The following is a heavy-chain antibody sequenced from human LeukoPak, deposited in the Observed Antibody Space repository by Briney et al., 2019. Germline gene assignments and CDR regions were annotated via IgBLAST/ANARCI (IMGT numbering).Heavy chain of an antibody. D-gene: IGHD2-21*01. CDR3: ARAYYYFDY. J-gene: IGHJ4*02. V-gene: IGHV3-9*01. CDR1: GLIFTNYA. CDR2: ISWNSGSI. Sequence: GGSLRLSCAASGLIFTNYAMHWVRQAPGKGLEWVSGISWNSGSIGYADSVKGRFTISRDNAKNSLYLQMNSLRAEDTAVYYCARAYYYFDYWGQGTLVTVSS.